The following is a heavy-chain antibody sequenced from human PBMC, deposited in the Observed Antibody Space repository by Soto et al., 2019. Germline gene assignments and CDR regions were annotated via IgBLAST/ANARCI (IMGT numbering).Heavy chain of an antibody. Sequence: SGPTLVNPTQTLTLTCTFSGFSLSTTGVGVSWIRQPPGKALEWLALIFWDDDKRYNSSLRSRLTITKATSKNQVVLTLTNMDPVDTATYYCAHRRDATVRVPAAISAWFDPWGQGTQVTVSS. CDR3: AHRRDATVRVPAAISAWFDP. CDR1: GFSLSTTGVG. CDR2: IFWDDDK. D-gene: IGHD2-2*01. V-gene: IGHV2-5*02. J-gene: IGHJ5*02.